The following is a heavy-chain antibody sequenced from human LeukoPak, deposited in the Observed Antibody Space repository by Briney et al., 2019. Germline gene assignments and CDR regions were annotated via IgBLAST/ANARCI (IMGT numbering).Heavy chain of an antibody. D-gene: IGHD6-19*01. Sequence: GGSLRLSCAASGFICSDYYMSWIRQAPGKGLEWVSYISSSGSTIYYADSVKGRFTISRDNAKNSLYLQMNSLRAEDTAVYYCARDCTAVAGTVDYWGQGTLVTVSS. CDR1: GFICSDYY. J-gene: IGHJ4*02. CDR3: ARDCTAVAGTVDY. CDR2: ISSSGSTI. V-gene: IGHV3-11*01.